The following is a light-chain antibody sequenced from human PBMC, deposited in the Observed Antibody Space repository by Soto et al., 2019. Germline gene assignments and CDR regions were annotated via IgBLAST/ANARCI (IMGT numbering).Light chain of an antibody. CDR2: DAS. CDR3: QQRSNWPGYT. J-gene: IGKJ2*01. V-gene: IGKV3-11*01. Sequence: EIVLTQSPATLSLSPGERATLSCRASQSVSSYLAWYQQKPGQAPRLLIYDASNSATGIPARFSGSGSGTDFTLTISSLEPEDFAVYYCQQRSNWPGYTFGQGTKLESK. CDR1: QSVSSY.